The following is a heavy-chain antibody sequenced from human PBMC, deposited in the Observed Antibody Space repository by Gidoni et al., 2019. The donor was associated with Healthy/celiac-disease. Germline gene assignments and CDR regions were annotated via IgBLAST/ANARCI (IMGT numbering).Heavy chain of an antibody. D-gene: IGHD3-3*01. CDR2: IYYSGST. CDR1: GGSISSYY. J-gene: IGHJ4*02. Sequence: QVQLQESGPGLVKPSETLSLTCTVSGGSISSYYWSWIRQPPGKGLEWIGYIYYSGSTNYNPSLKSRVTISVDTSKNQFSLKLSSVTAADTAVYYCATNLNYDFWSGYLFDYWGQGTLVTVSS. CDR3: ATNLNYDFWSGYLFDY. V-gene: IGHV4-59*01.